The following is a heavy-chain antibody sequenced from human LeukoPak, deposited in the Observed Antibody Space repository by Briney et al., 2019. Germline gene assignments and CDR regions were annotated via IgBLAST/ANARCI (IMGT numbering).Heavy chain of an antibody. CDR2: IYYSGST. CDR1: GGSISSSSFY. CDR3: ARVSSSWYQDWYFDL. J-gene: IGHJ2*01. V-gene: IGHV4-39*07. Sequence: SETLSLTCTVSGGSISSSSFYWGWIRQPPGRGLEWIGSIYYSGSTSYNPSLKSRVTISVDTSKNQFSLRLSSVTAADTAVYYCARVSSSWYQDWYFDLWGRGTLVTVSS. D-gene: IGHD6-13*01.